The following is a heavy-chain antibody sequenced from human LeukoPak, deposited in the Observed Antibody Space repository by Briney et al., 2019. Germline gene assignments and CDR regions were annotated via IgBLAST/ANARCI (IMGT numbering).Heavy chain of an antibody. CDR1: GGSISSYY. CDR3: ARHGLYYDSSGYYRPFDY. V-gene: IGHV4-4*07. D-gene: IGHD3-22*01. Sequence: SETLSLTCTVSGGSISSYYWSWIRQPAGKGLEWIGRIYTSGSTNYNPSLKSRVTMSVDTSKNQFSLKLSSVTAADTAVYYCARHGLYYDSSGYYRPFDYWGQGTLVTVSS. CDR2: IYTSGST. J-gene: IGHJ4*02.